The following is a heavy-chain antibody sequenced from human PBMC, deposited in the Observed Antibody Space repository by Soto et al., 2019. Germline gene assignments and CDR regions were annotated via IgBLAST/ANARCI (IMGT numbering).Heavy chain of an antibody. CDR3: ARRLARGVIGWFDP. J-gene: IGHJ5*02. CDR2: LYYTWRT. V-gene: IGHV4-39*02. D-gene: IGHD3-10*01. CDR1: GGSISSGTYY. Sequence: SETLSLTCTLSGGSISSGTYYWGWIRQPPGKGLEWIGSLYYTWRTYYSPSLKSRVTISVYTSKNHFSLNLTSVTAADTAVYYCARRLARGVIGWFDPWGQGTLVTVSS.